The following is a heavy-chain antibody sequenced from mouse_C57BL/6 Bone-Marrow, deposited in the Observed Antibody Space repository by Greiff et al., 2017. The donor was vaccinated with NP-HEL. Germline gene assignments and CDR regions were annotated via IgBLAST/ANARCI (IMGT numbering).Heavy chain of an antibody. Sequence: QVQLQQPGAELVKPGASVKLSCKASGYTFTSYWMQWVKQRPGQGLEWIGKIDPSDSYTNYNEKFKGKATLTVDTSSSTAYMQLSSLTSEDSAVYYCARDGSKDWGQGTTLTVSS. CDR2: IDPSDSYT. V-gene: IGHV1-50*01. D-gene: IGHD1-1*01. CDR3: ARDGSKD. J-gene: IGHJ2*01. CDR1: GYTFTSYW.